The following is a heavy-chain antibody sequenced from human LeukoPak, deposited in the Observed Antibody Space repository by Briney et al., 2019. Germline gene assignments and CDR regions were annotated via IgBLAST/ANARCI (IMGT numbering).Heavy chain of an antibody. J-gene: IGHJ4*02. Sequence: GGSLRLSCAASGFTFSSYAMSWVRQAPGKGLEWVSVISGSGGSTYYADSVKGRFNISRDNSKNTLHLQMNSLRAEDTAVYYCAKDHGEGYYGSGSLFDYWGQGTLVTVSS. D-gene: IGHD3-10*01. CDR2: ISGSGGST. CDR3: AKDHGEGYYGSGSLFDY. CDR1: GFTFSSYA. V-gene: IGHV3-23*01.